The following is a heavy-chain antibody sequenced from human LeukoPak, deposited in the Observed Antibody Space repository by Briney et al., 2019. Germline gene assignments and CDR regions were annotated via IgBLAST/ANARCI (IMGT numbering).Heavy chain of an antibody. J-gene: IGHJ6*03. D-gene: IGHD3-10*01. Sequence: VASVKVSCKASGYTFTSYGISWVRQAPGQGLEWMGWISAYNGNTNYAQKLQGRVTMTTDTSTSTAYMELSRLRSDDTAVYYCAREGITMVRGARNPYYYYYMDVWGKGTTVTVSS. V-gene: IGHV1-18*01. CDR3: AREGITMVRGARNPYYYYYMDV. CDR1: GYTFTSYG. CDR2: ISAYNGNT.